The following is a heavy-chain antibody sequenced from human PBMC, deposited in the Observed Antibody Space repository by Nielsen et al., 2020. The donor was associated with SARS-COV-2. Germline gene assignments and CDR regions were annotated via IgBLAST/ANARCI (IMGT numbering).Heavy chain of an antibody. D-gene: IGHD1-26*01. V-gene: IGHV1-18*04. CDR3: ATGLGRGYYNY. CDR2: VSAYNGNT. J-gene: IGHJ4*02. Sequence: ASVKVSCKGSGFTFSRHDHGITWVRQAPGQGLEWMGWVSAYNGNTNNAQKFQGRVTMTIDTSTSTAYVELRSLRSDDTAVYYCATGLGRGYYNYWGQGSLVTVSS. CDR1: GFTFSRHD.